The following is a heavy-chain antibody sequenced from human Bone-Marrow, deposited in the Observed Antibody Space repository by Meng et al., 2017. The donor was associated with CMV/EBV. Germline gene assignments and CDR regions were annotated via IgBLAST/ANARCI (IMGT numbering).Heavy chain of an antibody. Sequence: GESLKISCAASGFTFSSYWMHWVRQAPGKGLVWVSRIDSDGSSTSYADSVKGRFTISRDNAKNTLYLQMNSLRAEDTAVYYCATLGTTVTILDYWGQGTLATVSS. J-gene: IGHJ4*02. D-gene: IGHD4-17*01. CDR1: GFTFSSYW. V-gene: IGHV3-74*01. CDR3: ATLGTTVTILDY. CDR2: IDSDGSST.